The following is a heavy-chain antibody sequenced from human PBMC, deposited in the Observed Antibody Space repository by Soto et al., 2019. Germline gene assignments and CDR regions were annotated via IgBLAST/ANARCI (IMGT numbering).Heavy chain of an antibody. CDR1: GFTFSSYS. V-gene: IGHV3-7*01. D-gene: IGHD3-3*01. J-gene: IGHJ3*01. Sequence: PGGSLRLSCAASGFTFSSYSMNWVRQAPGKGLEFLATIKPDGSDKYYVDSVRGRFTISRDNAKNSLSLQMNSLRAEDTALYYCATDLNWSGTWGQGTMVTVSS. CDR3: ATDLNWSGT. CDR2: IKPDGSDK.